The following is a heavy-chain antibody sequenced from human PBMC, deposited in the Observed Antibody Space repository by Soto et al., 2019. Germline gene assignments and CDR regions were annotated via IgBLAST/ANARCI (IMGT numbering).Heavy chain of an antibody. CDR2: IYYSGTT. V-gene: IGHV4-31*03. CDR3: ARESPDLRYFDS. CDR1: GGSVNRGSYY. J-gene: IGHJ4*02. Sequence: PSETLSLTCTVSGGSVNRGSYYWRWIRHHSGKGLEWLGCIYYSGTTYYNPALKSRLTISIHKSTKQFSLRLSSVTAADTAVYYCARESPDLRYFDSWGRGALVTVSS.